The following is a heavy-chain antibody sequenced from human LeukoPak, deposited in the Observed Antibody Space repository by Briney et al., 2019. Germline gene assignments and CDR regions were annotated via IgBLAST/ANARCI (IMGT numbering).Heavy chain of an antibody. D-gene: IGHD3-10*01. V-gene: IGHV4-34*01. CDR2: INHSGST. J-gene: IGHJ6*02. Sequence: PSETLSLTCAVYGGSFSGYYWSWIRQPPGKGLEWSGEINHSGSTNYNPSLKSRVTISVDTSKNQFSLKLSSVTAADTAVYYCASSAPLYYGSGSYTLRRSANYGMDVWGQGTTVTVSS. CDR1: GGSFSGYY. CDR3: ASSAPLYYGSGSYTLRRSANYGMDV.